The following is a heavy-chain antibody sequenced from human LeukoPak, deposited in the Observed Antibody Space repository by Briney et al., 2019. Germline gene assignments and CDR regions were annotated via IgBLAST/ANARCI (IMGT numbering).Heavy chain of an antibody. CDR3: AKDRTPDGYYSIDF. Sequence: GGSLRLSCAPSGFTFSSYAMNWVRQAPGKGLEWVAVIVGNGGGIHYADSVKGRFTISRDNYQNTSYLQMNDLRAEDTATYYCAKDRTPDGYYSIDFWGQGTLVTVSS. CDR1: GFTFSSYA. J-gene: IGHJ4*02. CDR2: IVGNGGGI. D-gene: IGHD2-21*01. V-gene: IGHV3-23*01.